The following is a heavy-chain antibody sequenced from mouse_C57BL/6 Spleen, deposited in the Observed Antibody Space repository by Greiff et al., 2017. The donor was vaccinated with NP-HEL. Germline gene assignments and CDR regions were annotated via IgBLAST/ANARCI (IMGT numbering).Heavy chain of an antibody. Sequence: VKLMESGPGLVQPSQSLSITCTVSGFSLTSYGVHWVRQSPGKGLEWLGVIWSGGSTDYNAAFISRLSISKDNSKSQVFFKMNSLQADDTAIYYCARIIVSRAMDYWGQGTSVTVSS. V-gene: IGHV2-2*01. D-gene: IGHD2-5*01. CDR1: GFSLTSYG. CDR3: ARIIVSRAMDY. CDR2: IWSGGST. J-gene: IGHJ4*01.